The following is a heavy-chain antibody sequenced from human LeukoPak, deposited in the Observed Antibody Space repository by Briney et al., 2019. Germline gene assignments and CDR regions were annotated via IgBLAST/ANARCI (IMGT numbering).Heavy chain of an antibody. CDR2: IYPGNSDT. CDR3: ARFALTSSLDY. CDR1: GDRLTNNW. D-gene: IGHD6-13*01. J-gene: IGHJ4*02. Sequence: GESLKISCKISGDRLTNNWIGWVRQVPGKGLEWMGHIYPGNSDTRYSPLFQGQVTLSVDRSISTAYLHWSGLKASDTAIYYCARFALTSSLDYWGQGTLVTVSS. V-gene: IGHV5-51*01.